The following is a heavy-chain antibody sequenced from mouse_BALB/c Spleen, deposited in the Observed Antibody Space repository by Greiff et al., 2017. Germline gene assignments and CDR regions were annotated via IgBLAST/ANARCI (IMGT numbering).Heavy chain of an antibody. J-gene: IGHJ3*01. CDR3: ARRPSTMITTGGFAY. CDR2: INPYNGGT. V-gene: IGHV1-26*01. CDR1: GYSFTGYT. D-gene: IGHD2-4*01. Sequence: LVKPGASMKISCKASGYSFTGYTMNWVKQSHGKNLEWIGLINPYNGGTSYNQKFKGKATLTVDKSSSTAYMELLSLTAEDSAVYYCARRPSTMITTGGFAYWGQGTLVTVSA.